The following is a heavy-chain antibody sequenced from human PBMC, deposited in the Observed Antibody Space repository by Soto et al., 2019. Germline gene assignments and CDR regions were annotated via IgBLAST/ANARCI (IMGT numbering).Heavy chain of an antibody. J-gene: IGHJ4*02. CDR3: ARAGAIGVTMVRGVPNNFDY. CDR1: GYTFTGYY. CDR2: INPNSGGT. V-gene: IGHV1-2*04. D-gene: IGHD3-10*01. Sequence: ASVKVSCKASGYTFTGYYMHWVRQAPGQGLEWMGWINPNSGGTNYAQKFQGWVTMTRDTSISTAYMELSRLRSDDTAVYYCARAGAIGVTMVRGVPNNFDYWGQGTLVTVSS.